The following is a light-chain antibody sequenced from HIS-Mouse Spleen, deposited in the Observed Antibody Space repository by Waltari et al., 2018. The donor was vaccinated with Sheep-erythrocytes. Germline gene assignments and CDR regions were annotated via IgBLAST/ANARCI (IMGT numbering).Light chain of an antibody. V-gene: IGLV3-10*01. CDR3: YSTDSSGNHWV. J-gene: IGLJ3*02. CDR2: EDS. CDR1: ALPTKY. Sequence: SYELTQPPSVSVSPGQTARITCSGDALPTKYAYWYQQKSGQAPVLVIYEDSKRPSGIPGGFSGSSSGTMASLTIRGAQVEDDADYYCYSTDSSGNHWVFGGGTKLTVL.